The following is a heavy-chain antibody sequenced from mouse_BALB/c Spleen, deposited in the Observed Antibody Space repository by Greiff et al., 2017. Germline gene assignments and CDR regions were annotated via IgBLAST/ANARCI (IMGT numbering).Heavy chain of an antibody. D-gene: IGHD2-1*01. CDR3: ARWGDYGNYEMDY. CDR2: ISSGSSTI. V-gene: IGHV5-17*02. CDR1: GFTFSSFG. Sequence: EVKLVESGGGLVQPRGSRKLSCAASGFTFSSFGMHWVRQAPEKGLEWVAYISSGSSTIYYADTVKGRFTISRDNPKNTLFLQMTSLRSEDTAMYYCARWGDYGNYEMDYWGQGTSVTVSS. J-gene: IGHJ4*01.